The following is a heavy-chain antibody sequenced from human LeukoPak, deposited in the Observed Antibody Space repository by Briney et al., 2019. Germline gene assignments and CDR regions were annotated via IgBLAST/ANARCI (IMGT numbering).Heavy chain of an antibody. CDR3: AKDGKYDSSGYFYDGYFDS. V-gene: IGHV3-23*01. J-gene: IGHJ4*02. Sequence: GGSLRLSCAASGFTFSSYAMSWVRQVAGKGLEWVSGISGSGLTTFSADSLMGRFTISRDNSENTLFLQMNGLRAEDTAIYYCAKDGKYDSSGYFYDGYFDSWGQGTLVTVSS. CDR1: GFTFSSYA. D-gene: IGHD3-22*01. CDR2: ISGSGLTT.